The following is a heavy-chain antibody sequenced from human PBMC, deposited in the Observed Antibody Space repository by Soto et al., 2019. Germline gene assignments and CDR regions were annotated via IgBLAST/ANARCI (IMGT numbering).Heavy chain of an antibody. Sequence: EVQLLESGGGLVQPGGSLRLSCAASGFTFSSYAVRWVRQAPGKGPEWISAIIGSGSTIYYADSVKGRFTISRDNSKNTLYLQMSSLRAEDTAVYYCAKVFYYYYSSGYYYFDYWGQGTLVTVSS. CDR1: GFTFSSYA. V-gene: IGHV3-23*01. CDR2: IIGSGSTI. CDR3: AKVFYYYYSSGYYYFDY. D-gene: IGHD3-22*01. J-gene: IGHJ4*02.